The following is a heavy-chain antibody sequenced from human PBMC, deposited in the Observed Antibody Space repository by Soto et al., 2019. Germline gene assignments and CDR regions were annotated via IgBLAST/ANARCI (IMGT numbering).Heavy chain of an antibody. CDR2: TSYDGSNK. CDR1: GFTFSLYG. Sequence: QVQLVESGGGVVQPGRSLRLSCAASGFTFSLYGMHWVRQAPGKGLEWVAVTSYDGSNKYYADSVKGRFTISRDNSKNTLYLQMYSLRVEDTAVYYCAKDSGYSGYDVYDYYYGMDVWGQGTTVTVSS. D-gene: IGHD5-12*01. CDR3: AKDSGYSGYDVYDYYYGMDV. V-gene: IGHV3-30*18. J-gene: IGHJ6*02.